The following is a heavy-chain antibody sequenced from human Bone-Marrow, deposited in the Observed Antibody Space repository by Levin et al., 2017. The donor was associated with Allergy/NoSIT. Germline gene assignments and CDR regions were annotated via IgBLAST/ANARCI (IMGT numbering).Heavy chain of an antibody. CDR2: ISSSSSYI. Sequence: GGSLRLSCAASGFTFSSYSMNWVRQAPGKGLEWVSSISSSSSYIYYADSVKGRFTISRDNAKNSLYLQMNSLRAEDTAVYYCARDRFFPFGVVIPYYFDYWGQGTLVTVSS. V-gene: IGHV3-21*01. J-gene: IGHJ4*02. D-gene: IGHD3-3*01. CDR1: GFTFSSYS. CDR3: ARDRFFPFGVVIPYYFDY.